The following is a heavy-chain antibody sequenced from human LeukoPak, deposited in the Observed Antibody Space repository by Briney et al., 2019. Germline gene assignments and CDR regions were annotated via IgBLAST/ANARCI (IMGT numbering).Heavy chain of an antibody. V-gene: IGHV3-23*01. CDR3: AKEDAVGAEASGY. CDR1: GFTFSSYA. Sequence: GGSLRLSCAASGFTFSSYAMSWVRQARGKGLEWVSAISGTGGSPYYADSVKVRFTISRDNSKNTLYLQMNSLRAEDTAVYYCAKEDAVGAEASGYWGQGTLVTVSS. CDR2: ISGTGGSP. D-gene: IGHD1-26*01. J-gene: IGHJ4*02.